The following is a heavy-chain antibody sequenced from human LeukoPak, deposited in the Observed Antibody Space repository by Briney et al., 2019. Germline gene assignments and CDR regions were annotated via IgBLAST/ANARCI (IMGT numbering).Heavy chain of an antibody. CDR1: GGSISTSNYY. CDR2: IYYSWST. D-gene: IGHD3-9*01. Sequence: PSETLSLTCTVSGGSISTSNYYWRWIRQPPGKGLEWIGYIYYSWSTNYNPSLKSRVTISVYTPKTQFSLKLSSVTAADTAVYYCARFGPRSYDILTGYYHRYYYYMDVWGKGTTVTISS. V-gene: IGHV4-61*01. J-gene: IGHJ6*03. CDR3: ARFGPRSYDILTGYYHRYYYYMDV.